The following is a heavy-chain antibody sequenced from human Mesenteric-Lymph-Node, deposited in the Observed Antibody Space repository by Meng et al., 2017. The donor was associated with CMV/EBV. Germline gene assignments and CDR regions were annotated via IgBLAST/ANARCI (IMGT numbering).Heavy chain of an antibody. CDR1: GFTFSTYW. D-gene: IGHD6-13*01. Sequence: GESLKISCAASGFTFSTYWMHWVRQAPGKGLVWVANIKQDGSEKYYVDSVKGRFTISRDNAKNSLYLQMNSLRAEDTAVYYCARDSRIAAAQYYYYGMDVWGQGTTVTVSS. J-gene: IGHJ6*02. CDR2: IKQDGSEK. V-gene: IGHV3-7*01. CDR3: ARDSRIAAAQYYYYGMDV.